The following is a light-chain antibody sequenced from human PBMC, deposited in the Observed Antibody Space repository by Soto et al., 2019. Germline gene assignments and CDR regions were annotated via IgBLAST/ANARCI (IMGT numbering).Light chain of an antibody. CDR2: AAS. Sequence: AILMTQSPSSLSASTGDRATITCRASQSISSNLAWYQQKPGKAPKLLIYAASTLQSGVPSRFSGSGSGTDFTLTISCLHSEDFATYCCQQYYRYPRTFGQGTKVEIK. V-gene: IGKV1-8*01. J-gene: IGKJ1*01. CDR3: QQYYRYPRT. CDR1: QSISSN.